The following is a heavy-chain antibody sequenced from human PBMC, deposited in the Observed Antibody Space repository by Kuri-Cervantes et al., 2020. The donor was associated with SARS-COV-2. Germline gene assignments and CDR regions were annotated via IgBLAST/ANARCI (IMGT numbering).Heavy chain of an antibody. CDR2: ISGSGGST. V-gene: IGHV3-23*01. CDR1: GFTFSSYA. D-gene: IGHD1-26*01. J-gene: IGHJ4*02. Sequence: GESLKISCAASGFTFSSYAMSWVRQAPGKGLEWVSAISGSGGSTYYADSVKGRFTISRDNSKNTLYLQMNSLRAEDTAVYYCVREGPGELQGIFVYWGQGTLVTVSS. CDR3: VREGPGELQGIFVY.